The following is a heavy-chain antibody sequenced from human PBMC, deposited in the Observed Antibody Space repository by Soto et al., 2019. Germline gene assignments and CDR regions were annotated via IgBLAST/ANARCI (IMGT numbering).Heavy chain of an antibody. CDR3: SRGVASLVDS. Sequence: QVQLVQSGAEVKKPGSSVRVSCTPSGGTFSSYTISWVRQAPGQGLEWMGRIVPITGMTRYAQKFQGRLTITAVTSTTIAYLELSCLTSEDSAVYFCSRGVASLVDSWGQGTQVTVSS. V-gene: IGHV1-69*02. J-gene: IGHJ4*02. CDR1: GGTFSSYT. CDR2: IVPITGMT.